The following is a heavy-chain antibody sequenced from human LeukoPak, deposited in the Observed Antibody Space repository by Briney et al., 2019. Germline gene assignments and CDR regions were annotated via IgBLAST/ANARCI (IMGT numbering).Heavy chain of an antibody. Sequence: GGSLRLSCAASGFTFSSYGMHWVRQAPGKGLEWVAVISYDGSNKYYADSVKGRFTISRDNSKNTLYLQMNSLRAEDTAVYYCAKDQGWSYYYDSSGSPLDYWGQGTLVTVSS. CDR1: GFTFSSYG. J-gene: IGHJ4*02. CDR3: AKDQGWSYYYDSSGSPLDY. D-gene: IGHD3-22*01. V-gene: IGHV3-30*18. CDR2: ISYDGSNK.